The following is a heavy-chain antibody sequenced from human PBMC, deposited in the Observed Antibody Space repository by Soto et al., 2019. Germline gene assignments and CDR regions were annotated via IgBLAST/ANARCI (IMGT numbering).Heavy chain of an antibody. V-gene: IGHV3-23*01. CDR3: ANRGGTLNTSRRALDV. D-gene: IGHD1-1*01. J-gene: IGHJ6*02. CDR2: ISDDGSA. Sequence: EVQLLESGGGLVQPGESLRLSCAASGFSFSNYATSWVRQAPGKGLEWISTISDDGSAHNADSMKGRFTISCDNSKNTLYIQMNILRAEETAVYYCANRGGTLNTSRRALDVWGQGTTVTVSS. CDR1: GFSFSNYA.